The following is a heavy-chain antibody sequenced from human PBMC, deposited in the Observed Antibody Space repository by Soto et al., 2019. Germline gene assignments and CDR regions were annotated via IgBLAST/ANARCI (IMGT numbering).Heavy chain of an antibody. CDR2: INPNSGGT. V-gene: IGHV1-2*02. Sequence: QVPLVQSGAEVKKPGASVKVSCKASGYTFTGYYMHWVRQAPGQGLEWMGWINPNSGGTNYAQKFQGRVTMTRDTSISTAYMELSRLRSDDTAVYYCAKDSPYCSSSSCYVVVVTAFDIWGQGTMVTVSS. J-gene: IGHJ3*02. CDR3: AKDSPYCSSSSCYVVVVTAFDI. D-gene: IGHD2-2*01. CDR1: GYTFTGYY.